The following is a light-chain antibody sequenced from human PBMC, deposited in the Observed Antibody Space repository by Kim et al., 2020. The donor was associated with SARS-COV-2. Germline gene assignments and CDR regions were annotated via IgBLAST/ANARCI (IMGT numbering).Light chain of an antibody. Sequence: PGERATLSCRASQSVSSSYLAWYQQKPGQAPRLLIYGASSRATGIPDRFSGSGSGTDFTLTISRLEPEDFAVYYCQLRTNWPPMYTFGQGTKLEI. J-gene: IGKJ2*01. V-gene: IGKV3D-20*02. CDR1: QSVSSSY. CDR2: GAS. CDR3: QLRTNWPPMYT.